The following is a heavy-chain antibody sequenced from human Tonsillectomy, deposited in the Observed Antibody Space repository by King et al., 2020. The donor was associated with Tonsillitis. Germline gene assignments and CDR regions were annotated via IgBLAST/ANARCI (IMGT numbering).Heavy chain of an antibody. J-gene: IGHJ4*02. CDR1: GFTFSSYA. CDR3: ARDGGPGGWWYPQD. V-gene: IGHV3-30*04. Sequence: VQLVESGGGVVQPGRSLRLSCAASGFTFSSYAMHWVHQAPGKGLEWVAVISYDGSNKYYADSVKGRFTISRDNSKNTLYLQMNSLRAEDTAVYYCARDGGPGGWWYPQDWGQGTLVTVSS. CDR2: ISYDGSNK. D-gene: IGHD2-15*01.